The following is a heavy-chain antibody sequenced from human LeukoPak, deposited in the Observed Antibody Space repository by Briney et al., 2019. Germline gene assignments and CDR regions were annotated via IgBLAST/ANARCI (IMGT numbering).Heavy chain of an antibody. CDR2: IRPDSSAK. CDR1: GFTFSGQY. CDR3: ARGSIAIYYYDSSGYFDY. Sequence: GGSLRLSCLASGFTFSGQYMSWVRQAPGKGLEWVANIRPDSSAKMYVDSVKGRFTISRDNAKNSLYLQMNSLRAEDTAFYYCARGSIAIYYYDSSGYFDYWGQGTLVTVSS. V-gene: IGHV3-7*05. D-gene: IGHD3-22*01. J-gene: IGHJ4*02.